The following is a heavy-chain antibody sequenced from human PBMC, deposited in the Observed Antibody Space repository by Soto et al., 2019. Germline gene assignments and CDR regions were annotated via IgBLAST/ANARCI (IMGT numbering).Heavy chain of an antibody. Sequence: GGSLRLSCAASGFTFRSSVVHWGRQAPGKGLEWVGHIENKAENYATAYTTSVKGRFTISRDDSKKTTYLHMDRLKTGDTAVYYCARHLVPELEPTAPYFNGLDVWGHGTTVTVYS. V-gene: IGHV3-73*01. CDR1: GFTFRSSV. J-gene: IGHJ6*02. CDR2: IENKAENYAT. CDR3: ARHLVPELEPTAPYFNGLDV. D-gene: IGHD1-7*01.